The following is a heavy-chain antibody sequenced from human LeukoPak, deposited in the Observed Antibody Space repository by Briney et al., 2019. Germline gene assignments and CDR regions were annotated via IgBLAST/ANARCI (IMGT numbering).Heavy chain of an antibody. V-gene: IGHV4-59*08. CDR2: IYYSGST. CDR3: ARRTLRSGGAMDY. CDR1: GGSISSYY. Sequence: SETLSLTCIVSGGSISSYYWSWIRQPPGKGLEWIGYIYYSGSTNYNPSLKSRVTISVDTSKNQFSQKLSSVTAADTAVYYCARRTLRSGGAMDYWGQGTLVTVSS. J-gene: IGHJ4*02. D-gene: IGHD3-16*01.